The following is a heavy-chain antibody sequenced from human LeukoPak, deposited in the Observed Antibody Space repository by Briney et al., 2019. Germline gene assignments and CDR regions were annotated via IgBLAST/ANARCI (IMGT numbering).Heavy chain of an antibody. CDR3: ARGRATTNYYYMDV. D-gene: IGHD1-26*01. CDR1: GGPISSYY. CDR2: IYYSGST. J-gene: IGHJ6*03. Sequence: PSETLSLTCTVSGGPISSYYWSWIRQPPGKGLEWIGYIYYSGSTNYNPSLKSRVTISVDTSKNQFSLKLSSVTAADTAVYYCARGRATTNYYYMDVWGKGTTVTVSS. V-gene: IGHV4-59*01.